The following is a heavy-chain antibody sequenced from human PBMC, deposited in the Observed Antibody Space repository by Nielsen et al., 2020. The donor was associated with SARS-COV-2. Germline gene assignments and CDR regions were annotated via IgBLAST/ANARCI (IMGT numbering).Heavy chain of an antibody. CDR2: IGTGVDT. J-gene: IGHJ4*02. V-gene: IGHV3-13*01. CDR3: TRGFHGGFDY. D-gene: IGHD4-23*01. CDR1: GFTLSNYD. Sequence: LSLTCAASGFTLSNYDMHWVRQVPGKGLEWVSTIGTGVDTYYPGSVKGRFTISRENAKNSLFLQMNSLRAGDTAVYFCTRGFHGGFDYWGQETLVTVSS.